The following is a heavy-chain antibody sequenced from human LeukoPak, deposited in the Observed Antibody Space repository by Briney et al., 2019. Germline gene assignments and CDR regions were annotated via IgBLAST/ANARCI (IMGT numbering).Heavy chain of an antibody. V-gene: IGHV4-39*01. CDR3: ARLRDHYYDSSGYLYYFDY. Sequence: KSSETLSLTCTVSGGSISSSSYHWGWIRQPPGKGLEWIGSIYYSGSTYYNPSLKSRVTISVDTSKNQFSLKLSSVTAADTAVYYCARLRDHYYDSSGYLYYFDYWGQGTLVTVSS. J-gene: IGHJ4*02. D-gene: IGHD3-22*01. CDR1: GGSISSSSYH. CDR2: IYYSGST.